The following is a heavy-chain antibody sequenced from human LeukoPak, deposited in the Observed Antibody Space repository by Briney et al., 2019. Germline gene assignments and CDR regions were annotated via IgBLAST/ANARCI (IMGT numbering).Heavy chain of an antibody. J-gene: IGHJ4*02. V-gene: IGHV1-46*01. CDR3: ARDQEGFDY. CDR1: GYTFTSNY. Sequence: ASVKVSCKASGYTFTSNYIHWVRQAPGQGLEWMGMIYPRDGSTSYVQKFQGRVAVTRDTSTSTVHMELSGLRSEDTAVYYCARDQEGFDYWGQGTLVTVSS. CDR2: IYPRDGST.